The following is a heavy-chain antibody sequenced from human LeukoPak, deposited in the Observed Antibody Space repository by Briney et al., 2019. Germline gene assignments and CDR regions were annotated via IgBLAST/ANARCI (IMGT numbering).Heavy chain of an antibody. CDR1: GFTFRSYS. V-gene: IGHV3-21*01. D-gene: IGHD3-22*01. J-gene: IGHJ3*02. Sequence: GGSLRLSCAASGFTFRSYSMNWVRQAPGKGLEWVSAIDPSSTYIYYADSVKGRFTISRDNAENSLYLQMNSLRAEDTAVYYCARAGYYDSSAGDAFDIWGQGTMVTVSS. CDR3: ARAGYYDSSAGDAFDI. CDR2: IDPSSTYI.